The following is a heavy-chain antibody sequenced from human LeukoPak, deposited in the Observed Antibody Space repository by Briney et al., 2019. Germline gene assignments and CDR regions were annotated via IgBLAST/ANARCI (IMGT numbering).Heavy chain of an antibody. Sequence: GASVKVSCKASGYTFIGYYMHWVRQAPGQGLEWMGWINPNSGDTNYAQKVQDRVTMTRDTSISAAYMELGRLRSDDTAMYFCARDRSGGAASVYYWGQGTLVIVSS. V-gene: IGHV1-2*02. J-gene: IGHJ4*02. CDR3: ARDRSGGAASVYY. CDR2: INPNSGDT. CDR1: GYTFIGYY. D-gene: IGHD6-13*01.